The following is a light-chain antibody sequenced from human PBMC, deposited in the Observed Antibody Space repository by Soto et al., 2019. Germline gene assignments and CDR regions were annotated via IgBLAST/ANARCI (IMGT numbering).Light chain of an antibody. J-gene: IGKJ1*01. CDR2: GAS. CDR1: QSVSSSY. CDR3: AYRA. Sequence: IVLTQSPGTLSLSPGERATLSCRASQSVSSSYLAWYQQKPGQAPRLLIYGASSRATGIPDRFSGSGSGTDFTLTISRLEPEDFAVYYCAYRAFGQGTKVEIK. V-gene: IGKV3-20*01.